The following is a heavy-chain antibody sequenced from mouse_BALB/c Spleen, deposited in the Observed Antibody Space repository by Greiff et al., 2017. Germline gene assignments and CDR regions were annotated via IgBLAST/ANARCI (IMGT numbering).Heavy chain of an antibody. D-gene: IGHD1-2*01. CDR2: ISSGGSYT. CDR1: GFTFSSYG. CDR3: ARRGELRLRDYAMDY. Sequence: DVKLVESGGDLVKPGGSLKLSCAASGFTFSSYGMSWVRQTPDKRLEWVATISSGGSYTYYPDSVKGRFTISRDNAKNTLYLQMSSLKSEDTAMYYCARRGELRLRDYAMDYWGQGTSVTVSS. V-gene: IGHV5-6*02. J-gene: IGHJ4*01.